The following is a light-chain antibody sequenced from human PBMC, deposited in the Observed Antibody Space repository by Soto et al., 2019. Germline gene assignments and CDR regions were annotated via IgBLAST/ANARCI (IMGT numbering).Light chain of an antibody. J-gene: IGLJ1*01. CDR1: SSNIGANYD. CDR3: QSYDSTLSARYV. V-gene: IGLV1-40*01. Sequence: QSVLTQPPSGSGAPGQRVTISCTGSSSNIGANYDVHWYQHRPGTAPKLLIFGNNNRPSGVPDRFSGSKSGTSASLAITGLQAEDEGDYYCQSYDSTLSARYVFGTGTKVTVL. CDR2: GNN.